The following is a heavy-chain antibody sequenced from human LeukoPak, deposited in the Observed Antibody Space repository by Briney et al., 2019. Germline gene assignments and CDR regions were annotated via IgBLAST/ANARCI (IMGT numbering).Heavy chain of an antibody. D-gene: IGHD6-19*01. J-gene: IGHJ6*04. Sequence: GGSLRLSCAASGFTFSSYAMSWVRQAPGPGLEWVSAISGSGGSTYYADSVQGRFTIPRYNSKNTLYLQMNSLRAEDTAVYYCAKNIAVAGTNYYYGMDVWGKGTTVTVSS. CDR2: ISGSGGST. V-gene: IGHV3-23*01. CDR3: AKNIAVAGTNYYYGMDV. CDR1: GFTFSSYA.